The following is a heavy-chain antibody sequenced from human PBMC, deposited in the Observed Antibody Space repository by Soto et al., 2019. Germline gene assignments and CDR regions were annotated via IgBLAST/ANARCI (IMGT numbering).Heavy chain of an antibody. D-gene: IGHD2-2*01. CDR1: GFTFSDYF. Sequence: GGSLRLSCAASGFTFSDYFMSWIRQAPGKGLEWVSFISGSSDNIKYADSVKGRFTISRDNAKNSLYLQMNSLRAEDTAVYYCVRDSARIVVVPRVDGDNWLDPWGQGTPVTVSS. CDR2: ISGSSDNI. J-gene: IGHJ5*02. V-gene: IGHV3-11*06. CDR3: VRDSARIVVVPRVDGDNWLDP.